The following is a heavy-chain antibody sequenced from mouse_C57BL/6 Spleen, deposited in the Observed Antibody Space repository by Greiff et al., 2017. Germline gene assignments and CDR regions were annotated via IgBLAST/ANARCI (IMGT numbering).Heavy chain of an antibody. CDR1: GYTFTSYW. Sequence: VKLMESGAELAKPGASVKLSCKASGYTFTSYWMHWVKQRPGQGLEWIGYINPSSGYTKYNQKFKDKATLTVDKYSSTAYMQLSSLTYEDSAFYYCARSEGWYVDVWGTGTTVTVSS. CDR2: INPSSGYT. J-gene: IGHJ1*03. CDR3: ARSEGWYVDV. V-gene: IGHV1-7*01.